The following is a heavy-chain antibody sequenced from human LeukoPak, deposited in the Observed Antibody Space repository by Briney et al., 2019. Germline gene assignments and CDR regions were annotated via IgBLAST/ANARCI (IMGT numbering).Heavy chain of an antibody. D-gene: IGHD2-8*01. CDR1: GYTFTGYY. CDR2: INPNSGGT. CDR3: ARRRYCTNGVCYGYYFDY. V-gene: IGHV1-2*06. J-gene: IGHJ4*02. Sequence: VASVKVSCKASGYTFTGYYMHWVRQAPGQGLEWMGRINPNSGGTNHAQKFQGRVTMTRDTSISTAYMELSRLRSDDTAVYYCARRRYCTNGVCYGYYFDYWGQGTLVTVSS.